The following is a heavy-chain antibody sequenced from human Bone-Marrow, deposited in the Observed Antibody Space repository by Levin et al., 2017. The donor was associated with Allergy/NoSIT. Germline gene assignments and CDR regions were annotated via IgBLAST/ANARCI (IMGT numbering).Heavy chain of an antibody. J-gene: IGHJ5*02. CDR3: ARDSGWFRGTHWFDP. V-gene: IGHV4-31*03. D-gene: IGHD3-10*01. CDR2: IYYSGGT. CDR1: GGSISSGGYY. Sequence: SETLSLTCTVSGGSISSGGYYWSWIRQHPGKGLEWIGYIYYSGGTYYNPSLKSRVTISVDTSKNQFSLKLSSVTAADTAVYYCARDSGWFRGTHWFDPWGQGTLVTVSS.